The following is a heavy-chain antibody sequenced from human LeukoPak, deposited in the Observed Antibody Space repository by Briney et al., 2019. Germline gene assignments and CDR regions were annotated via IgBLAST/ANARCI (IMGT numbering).Heavy chain of an antibody. CDR2: IRIKAYGGTT. CDR3: TRGSCTNGVCYHFDY. Sequence: GESLRLSCTASGFTLGDFAMSWVRQAPGKGREWVGFIRIKAYGGTTEYAASVKGRFTISRDDSKSIAYLQMNSLKTEDTAVYYCTRGSCTNGVCYHFDYWGQGTLVTVSS. V-gene: IGHV3-49*04. CDR1: GFTLGDFA. J-gene: IGHJ4*02. D-gene: IGHD2-8*01.